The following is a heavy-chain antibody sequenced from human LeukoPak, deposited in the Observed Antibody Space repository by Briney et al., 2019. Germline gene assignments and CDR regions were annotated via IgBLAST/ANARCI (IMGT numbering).Heavy chain of an antibody. CDR2: IRYDGSNK. CDR3: AEWYSSSFDY. CDR1: GFTFSSYG. D-gene: IGHD6-13*01. Sequence: TGGSLRLSCAASGFTFSSYGMHWVRQAPGKGLEWVAFIRYDGSNKYYADSVKGRFTISRDNSKNTLYLQMNSLRAEDTAVYYCAEWYSSSFDYWGQGTLVTVPS. V-gene: IGHV3-30*02. J-gene: IGHJ4*02.